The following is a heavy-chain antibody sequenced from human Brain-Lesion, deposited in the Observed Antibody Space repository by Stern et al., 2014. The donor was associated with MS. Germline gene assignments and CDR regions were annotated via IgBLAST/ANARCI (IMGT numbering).Heavy chain of an antibody. Sequence: VQLVESGPGLVKPSQTLSLSCTVSGGSISSGGYYWSWIRQPAGKGLEWIGRIFNRGSTSYNPSLKSRVTISIATSKNQSSLRLNSMTAADTAVYYCARGRVVPGFQYYATDVWGQGTTVIVSS. CDR2: IFNRGST. CDR1: GGSISSGGYY. J-gene: IGHJ6*02. V-gene: IGHV4-61*02. D-gene: IGHD2-2*01. CDR3: ARGRVVPGFQYYATDV.